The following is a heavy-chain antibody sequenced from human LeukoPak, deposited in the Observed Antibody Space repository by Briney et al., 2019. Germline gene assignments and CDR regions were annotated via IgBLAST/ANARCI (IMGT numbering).Heavy chain of an antibody. J-gene: IGHJ5*02. CDR1: GGSISSGDYY. Sequence: SETLPLTCTVSGGSISSGDYYWSWIRQPPGKGLEWIGYIYYSGSTYYNPSLKSRVTISVDTSKNQFSLKLSSVTAADTAVYYCARDFGYCSSTSCLNWFDPWGQGTLVTVSS. CDR2: IYYSGST. CDR3: ARDFGYCSSTSCLNWFDP. D-gene: IGHD2-2*03. V-gene: IGHV4-30-4*08.